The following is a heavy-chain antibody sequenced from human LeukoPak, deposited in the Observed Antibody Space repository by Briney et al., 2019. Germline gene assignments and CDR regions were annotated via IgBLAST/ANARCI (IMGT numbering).Heavy chain of an antibody. J-gene: IGHJ4*02. D-gene: IGHD4-11*01. CDR2: ISGSGGST. CDR1: GFPFSSYA. V-gene: IGHV3-23*01. CDR3: TKAAYDYSNHFLKY. Sequence: GGSLRLSCAASGFPFSSYAMSWVRQAPGKGLEWVSGISGSGGSTYYTDSVKGRFTISRDNSKNTLYLQMNSLRVEDTAVYYCTKAAYDYSNHFLKYWGQGTLVTVSS.